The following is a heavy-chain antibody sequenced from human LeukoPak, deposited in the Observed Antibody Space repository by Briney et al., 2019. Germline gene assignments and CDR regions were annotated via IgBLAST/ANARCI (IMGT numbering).Heavy chain of an antibody. Sequence: GASVKVSCKASGYTFTGYYMRWVRQAPGQGLEWMGWINPNSGGTNYAQKFQGGVTMTRDTSISTAYMELSRLRSDDTAVYYCARDRVPPSSGYAYYFDYWGQGTLVTVSS. CDR1: GYTFTGYY. J-gene: IGHJ4*02. CDR3: ARDRVPPSSGYAYYFDY. V-gene: IGHV1-2*02. CDR2: INPNSGGT. D-gene: IGHD3-22*01.